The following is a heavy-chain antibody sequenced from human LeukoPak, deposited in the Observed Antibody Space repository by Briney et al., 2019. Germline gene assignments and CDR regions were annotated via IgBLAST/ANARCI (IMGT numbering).Heavy chain of an antibody. Sequence: ASVKVSCKASGYTFTGYYMHWVRQAPGQGLEWMGWINPNSGGTNYAQKFQGRVTMTRDTSISTAYMELSGLRSDDTAVYYRAREGGYSGYYFDYWGQGTLVTVSS. CDR2: INPNSGGT. V-gene: IGHV1-2*02. J-gene: IGHJ4*02. D-gene: IGHD5-12*01. CDR3: AREGGYSGYYFDY. CDR1: GYTFTGYY.